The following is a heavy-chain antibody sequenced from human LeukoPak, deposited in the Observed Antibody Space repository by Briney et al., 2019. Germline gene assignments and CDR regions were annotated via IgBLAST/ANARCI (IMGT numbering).Heavy chain of an antibody. J-gene: IGHJ4*02. CDR3: AKVSSRFLEWEDLDY. CDR1: GFTFSSYS. CDR2: ISGRGGNT. Sequence: PGGSLRLSCAASGFTFSSYSMSWVRQAPGKGLEWVSVISGRGGNTFYADSVKGRFTISRDNSKNTLSLQMNSLRPEDTDVYYCAKVSSRFLEWEDLDYWGQGTLVTVSS. D-gene: IGHD3-3*01. V-gene: IGHV3-23*01.